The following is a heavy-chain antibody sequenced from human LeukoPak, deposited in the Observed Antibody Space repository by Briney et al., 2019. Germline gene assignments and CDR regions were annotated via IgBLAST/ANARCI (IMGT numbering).Heavy chain of an antibody. Sequence: GGSLRLSCAASGFTFSSYNMNWVRQAPGKGLEWVSYISSRSSTIYYADSVKGRFTISRDNAKNSLYLQMSSLRAEDTAVYYCARSPFSDSNFDYWGQGTLVTVSS. J-gene: IGHJ4*02. V-gene: IGHV3-48*01. CDR3: ARSPFSDSNFDY. CDR1: GFTFSSYN. CDR2: ISSRSSTI. D-gene: IGHD2-15*01.